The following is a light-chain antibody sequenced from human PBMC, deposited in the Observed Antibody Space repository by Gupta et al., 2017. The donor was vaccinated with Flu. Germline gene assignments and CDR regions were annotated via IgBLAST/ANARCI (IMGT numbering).Light chain of an antibody. Sequence: DVVMTQSTLSLPVTLGQPASISCNSSQSLVHRNGNTYLSWFQQRPGQSPRRLIYRVTNRDFGVPDRFSGGGEVNDFTLKSSRGEDEDVGFYYVNQSKPLGTFGQGTKVEIK. CDR2: RVT. J-gene: IGKJ1*01. V-gene: IGKV2-30*02. CDR3: NQSKPLGT. CDR1: QSLVHRNGNTY.